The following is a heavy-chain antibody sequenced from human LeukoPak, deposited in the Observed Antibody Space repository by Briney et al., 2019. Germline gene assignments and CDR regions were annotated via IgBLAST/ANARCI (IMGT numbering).Heavy chain of an antibody. V-gene: IGHV1-8*01. Sequence: GASVKVSCKASGYIFSSNDINWVRQAAGQGLEWMGWMNPNSGDTGYTQKFQGRVAMTRSTSITPAYMELSSLRSEDTAVYYCARGPFGSGSFLDYWGQGTLVTVSS. CDR1: GYIFSSND. J-gene: IGHJ4*02. CDR3: ARGPFGSGSFLDY. CDR2: MNPNSGDT. D-gene: IGHD3-10*01.